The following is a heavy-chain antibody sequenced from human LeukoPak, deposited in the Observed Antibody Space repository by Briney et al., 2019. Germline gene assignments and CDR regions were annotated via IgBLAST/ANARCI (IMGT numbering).Heavy chain of an antibody. CDR2: IRQDGSEK. V-gene: IGHV3-7*04. Sequence: GGSLRLSCAASGFTFSNYWMSWVRQAPGKGLEWVANIRQDGSEKYYVDSVKGRFTISRDNAKNSLYLQMNILRAEDTAVYYCAREYHLDTWGQGTLVTVSA. J-gene: IGHJ5*02. CDR1: GFTFSNYW. D-gene: IGHD1-14*01. CDR3: AREYHLDT.